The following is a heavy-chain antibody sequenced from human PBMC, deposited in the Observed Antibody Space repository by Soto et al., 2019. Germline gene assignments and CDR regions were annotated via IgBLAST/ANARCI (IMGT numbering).Heavy chain of an antibody. CDR3: AKDFEVVVAEYNWFDP. CDR1: GFTFSSYA. J-gene: IGHJ5*02. D-gene: IGHD2-15*01. Sequence: GGSLRLSCAASGFTFSSYAMSWVRQAPGKGLEWVSAISGSGGSTYYADSVKGRFTISRDNSKNTLYLQMNSLRAEDTAVYYCAKDFEVVVAEYNWFDPWXQGTLVTVSS. V-gene: IGHV3-23*01. CDR2: ISGSGGST.